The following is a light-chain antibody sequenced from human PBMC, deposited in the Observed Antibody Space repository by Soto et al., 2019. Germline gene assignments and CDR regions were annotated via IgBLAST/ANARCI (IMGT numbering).Light chain of an antibody. CDR1: SGHSSYI. Sequence: QLVLTQSSSASASLGSSVKLTCTLSSGHSSYIIAWHQQQPGKAPRYLMKLEGSGSYNKGSGVPDRFSGSSFGADRYLTIPNLQFEDEADYYCETWDSNTRVFGGGTKVTVL. V-gene: IGLV4-60*02. J-gene: IGLJ3*02. CDR2: LEGSGSY. CDR3: ETWDSNTRV.